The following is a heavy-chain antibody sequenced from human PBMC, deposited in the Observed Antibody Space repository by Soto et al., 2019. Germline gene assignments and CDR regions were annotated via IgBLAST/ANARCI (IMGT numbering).Heavy chain of an antibody. J-gene: IGHJ4*02. D-gene: IGHD3-22*01. V-gene: IGHV4-30-2*01. CDR3: ARGLNYYDSSGYYYLSYFDY. Sequence: SETLSLTWAVSGGSISSGGYSWGWIRQPPGKGLEWIGYIYHSGSTYYNPSLKSRVTISVDRSKNQFSLKLSSVTAADTAVYYCARGLNYYDSSGYYYLSYFDYLGQGTLVIVSS. CDR2: IYHSGST. CDR1: GGSISSGGYS.